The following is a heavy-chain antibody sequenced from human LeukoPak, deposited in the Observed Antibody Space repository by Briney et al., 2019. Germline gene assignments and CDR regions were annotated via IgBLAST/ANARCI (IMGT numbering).Heavy chain of an antibody. CDR3: ARAGSYRYADY. V-gene: IGHV1-2*02. J-gene: IGHJ4*02. CDR1: GYTFTDYY. D-gene: IGHD3-16*02. Sequence: ASVTVSCKASGYTFTDYYMHWVRQAPGQGLEWTGWINPNNGATNFTQKFQGRVTMTRDTSISTAYMELSSLTSDDTAVYYCARAGSYRYADYWGQGTVVTVSS. CDR2: INPNNGAT.